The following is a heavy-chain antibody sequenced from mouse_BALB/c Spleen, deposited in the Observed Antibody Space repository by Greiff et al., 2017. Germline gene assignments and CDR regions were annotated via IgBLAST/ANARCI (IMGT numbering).Heavy chain of an antibody. J-gene: IGHJ4*01. Sequence: EVQLVESGGGLVQPGGSRKLSCAASGFTFSSFGMHWVRQAPEKGLEWVAYISSGSSTIYYADTVKGRFTISRDNPKNTLFLQMTSLRSEDTAMYYCASGNYFYAMDYWGQGTSVTVSS. CDR1: GFTFSSFG. CDR3: ASGNYFYAMDY. D-gene: IGHD4-1*02. CDR2: ISSGSSTI. V-gene: IGHV5-17*02.